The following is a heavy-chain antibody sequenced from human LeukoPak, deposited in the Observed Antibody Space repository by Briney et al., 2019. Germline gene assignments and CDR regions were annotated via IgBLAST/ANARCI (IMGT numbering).Heavy chain of an antibody. V-gene: IGHV3-30-3*01. CDR2: ISYDGSNK. CDR3: ARDLARDSPPLGLDY. D-gene: IGHD3-16*01. CDR1: GFTFSSYA. Sequence: PGGSLRLSCAASGFTFSSYAMHWVRQAPGKGLEWVAVISYDGSNKYYADSVKGRFTISRDNSKNTLYLQMNSLRAEDTAVYYCARDLARDSPPLGLDYWGQGTLVTVSS. J-gene: IGHJ4*02.